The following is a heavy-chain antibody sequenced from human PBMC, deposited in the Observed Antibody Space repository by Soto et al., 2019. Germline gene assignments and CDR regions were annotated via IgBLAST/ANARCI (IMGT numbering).Heavy chain of an antibody. CDR1: GFIFSIYA. J-gene: IGHJ4*02. Sequence: GGSLRLSCSGSGFIFSIYAIHWVRQAPGKGLEYVSFISIDGSRTHYADSVKGRFTISRDNSKNTLYLQMNSLRAEDTAAYYCAKDIRQAGSCLDYWGQGTLVTVSS. CDR2: ISIDGSRT. V-gene: IGHV3-64*04. CDR3: AKDIRQAGSCLDY. D-gene: IGHD2-15*01.